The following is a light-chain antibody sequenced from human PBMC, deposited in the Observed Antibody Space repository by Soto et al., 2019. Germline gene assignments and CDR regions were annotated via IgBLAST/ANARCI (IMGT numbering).Light chain of an antibody. Sequence: QSALTQPASVSGSPGQSITISCTGTSSDVGGYNYVSWYQQHPGKAPKLMIYEVSNRPSGVSNPFSGSKSGNTASLTISGVQAEDEADYYCSSYTSSSTVVFGGGTKLTVL. V-gene: IGLV2-14*01. CDR2: EVS. CDR3: SSYTSSSTVV. J-gene: IGLJ2*01. CDR1: SSDVGGYNY.